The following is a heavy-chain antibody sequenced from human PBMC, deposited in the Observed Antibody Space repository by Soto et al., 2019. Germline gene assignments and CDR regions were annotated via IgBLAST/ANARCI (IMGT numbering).Heavy chain of an antibody. J-gene: IGHJ4*02. CDR1: GGSISSYY. CDR3: ARGFETAAGTFDY. V-gene: IGHV4-59*12. Sequence: SETLSLTCTVSGGSISSYYWSWIRQPPGKGLEWIGYIYYSGSTNYNPSLKSRVTISVDTSKNQFSLKLSSVTAADTAVYYCARGFETAAGTFDYWGQGTLVTVSS. CDR2: IYYSGST. D-gene: IGHD6-13*01.